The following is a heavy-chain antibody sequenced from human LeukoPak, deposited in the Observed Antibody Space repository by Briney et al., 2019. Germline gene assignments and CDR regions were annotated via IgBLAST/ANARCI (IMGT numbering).Heavy chain of an antibody. CDR2: IIPIFGTA. CDR3: ARDDSTYSSSWNNLYYYGMDV. V-gene: IGHV1-69*13. D-gene: IGHD6-13*01. J-gene: IGHJ6*02. CDR1: GGTFSSYA. Sequence: SVKVSCKASGGTFSSYAISWVRQAPGQGLEWMGGIIPIFGTANYARKFQGRVTITADESTSTAYMELSSLRSEDTAVYYCARDDSTYSSSWNNLYYYGMDVWGQGTTVTVSS.